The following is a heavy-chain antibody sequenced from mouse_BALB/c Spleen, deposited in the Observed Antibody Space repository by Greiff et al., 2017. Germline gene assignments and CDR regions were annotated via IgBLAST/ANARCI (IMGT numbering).Heavy chain of an antibody. Sequence: QVQLKQSGAELVRPGTSVKISCKASGYTFTNYWLGWVKQRPGHGLEWIGDIYPGGGYTNYNEKFKGKATLTADTSSSTAYMQLSSLTSEDSAVYFCARCDDGYYLFAYWGQGTLVTVSA. CDR1: GYTFTNYW. CDR3: ARCDDGYYLFAY. CDR2: IYPGGGYT. D-gene: IGHD2-3*01. J-gene: IGHJ3*01. V-gene: IGHV1-63*02.